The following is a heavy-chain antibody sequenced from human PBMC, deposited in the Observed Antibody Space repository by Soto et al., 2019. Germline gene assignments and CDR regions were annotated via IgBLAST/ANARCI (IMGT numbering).Heavy chain of an antibody. V-gene: IGHV5-51*01. CDR3: ARPNPAGVVAATNDAFDI. J-gene: IGHJ3*02. CDR1: GYSFTSYW. CDR2: IYPGDSDT. Sequence: GESLKISCKGSGYSFTSYWIGWVRQMPGKGLEWMGIIYPGDSDTRYSPSFQGQVTISADKSISTAYLQWSSLKASDTAMYYCARPNPAGVVAATNDAFDIWGQGTMVTVSS. D-gene: IGHD2-15*01.